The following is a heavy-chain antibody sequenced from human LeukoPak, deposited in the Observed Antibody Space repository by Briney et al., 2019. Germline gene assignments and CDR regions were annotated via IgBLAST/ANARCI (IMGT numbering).Heavy chain of an antibody. CDR2: IYYSGST. Sequence: SETLSLTCTVSGGSISSYYWSWIRQPPGKGLEWIGYIYYSGSTNYNPSLKSRVTISVDTSKNQFSLKLNSVTAADTAVFYCARGGSGYSLDYWGKGTLVTVSS. CDR3: ARGGSGYSLDY. J-gene: IGHJ4*02. V-gene: IGHV4-59*08. CDR1: GGSISSYY. D-gene: IGHD3-22*01.